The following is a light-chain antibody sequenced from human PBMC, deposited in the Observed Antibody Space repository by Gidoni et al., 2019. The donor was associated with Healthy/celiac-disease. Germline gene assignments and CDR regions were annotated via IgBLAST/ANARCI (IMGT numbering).Light chain of an antibody. V-gene: IGKV3-20*01. CDR3: QQYGSSPPT. Sequence: EIVWTQSPGTLSLSPGERATLSCSASQSVSSSYLAWYQQKPGQAPRLLIYGASSRATGIPDRFIGSGSGTDFTLTISRLEPEDFAVYYCQQYGSSPPTFXPXTKVDIK. J-gene: IGKJ3*01. CDR1: QSVSSSY. CDR2: GAS.